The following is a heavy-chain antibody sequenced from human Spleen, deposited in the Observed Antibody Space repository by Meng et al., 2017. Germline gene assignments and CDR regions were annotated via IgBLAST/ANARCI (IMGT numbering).Heavy chain of an antibody. V-gene: IGHV3-15*01. J-gene: IGHJ4*02. Sequence: VLLVGAGGDLVKPGGSLRLSGAGSGFYFSNAWMSWVRQAPGKGLEWVGRIKSNTDGGTAEYAAPVTGRFTISRDDSKSTLYLQMSGLRIDDTGVYYCTWDDKAVSDYWGQGTLVTVSS. D-gene: IGHD3-9*01. CDR1: GFYFSNAW. CDR3: TWDDKAVSDY. CDR2: IKSNTDGGTA.